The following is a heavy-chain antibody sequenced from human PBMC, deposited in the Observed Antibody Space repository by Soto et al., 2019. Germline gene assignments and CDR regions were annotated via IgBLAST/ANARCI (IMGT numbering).Heavy chain of an antibody. J-gene: IGHJ4*02. V-gene: IGHV3-30*18. D-gene: IGHD4-17*01. Sequence: QVQLAESGGGVVQPGGSLRLSCIASGFRLSAYGMHWVRQAPGKGLEWVAMMSFDGTYKYSADSVKRRFIISRDNSKNTLFLQMNSLRAGDTAVYYCAKDRRDGEYNAVYDFWGQGTLVTVSS. CDR3: AKDRRDGEYNAVYDF. CDR2: MSFDGTYK. CDR1: GFRLSAYG.